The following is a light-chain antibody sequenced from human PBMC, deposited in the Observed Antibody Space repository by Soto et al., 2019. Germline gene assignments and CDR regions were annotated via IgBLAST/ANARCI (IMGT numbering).Light chain of an antibody. V-gene: IGKV1-5*03. Sequence: DVQMTQSPSTLSGSVGDRVTITCRASQTISSWLAWYQQKPGKAPKLLIHKASTLKSGVPSRFSGSGSGTEFTLTISSLQPDDFAPYYCQHYNSYSEAFGQGAKVDIK. CDR2: KAS. CDR1: QTISSW. CDR3: QHYNSYSEA. J-gene: IGKJ1*01.